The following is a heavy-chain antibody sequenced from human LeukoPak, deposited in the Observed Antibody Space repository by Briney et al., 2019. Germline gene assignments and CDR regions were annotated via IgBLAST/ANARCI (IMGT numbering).Heavy chain of an antibody. CDR3: ASGIAVAGVDY. D-gene: IGHD6-19*01. CDR2: ISSSSSYI. J-gene: IGHJ4*02. CDR1: GFTFSSYS. V-gene: IGHV3-21*01. Sequence: GGSLRLSCAASGFTFSSYSMNWVRQAPGKGLEWVSSISSSSSYIYYADSVKGRFTISRDNAKNSLYLQMNSLRAEDTAVYYCASGIAVAGVDYWGQGTLVTVSS.